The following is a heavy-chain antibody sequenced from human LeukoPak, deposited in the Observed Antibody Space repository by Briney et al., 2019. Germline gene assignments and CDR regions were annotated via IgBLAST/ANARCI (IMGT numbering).Heavy chain of an antibody. V-gene: IGHV3-30-3*01. CDR1: GFTFSSYA. J-gene: IGHJ4*02. CDR2: ISYDGSNK. Sequence: GGSLRLSCAASGFTFSSYAMHWVRQAPGKGLEWVAVISYDGSNKYYADSVKGRFTISRDNSKNTLYLQMNSLRAEDTAVYYCASEVGWLQSNWGQGTLVTVSS. D-gene: IGHD5-24*01. CDR3: ASEVGWLQSN.